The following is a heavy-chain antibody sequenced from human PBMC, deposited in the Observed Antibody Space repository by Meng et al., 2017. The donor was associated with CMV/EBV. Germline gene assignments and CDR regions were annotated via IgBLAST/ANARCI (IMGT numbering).Heavy chain of an antibody. CDR3: ARGVVVGDSCCERGFFDP. Sequence: GYCSGDYWSWVRQSPGKGLEWIGESNHSGGTNYNPSLMSRVAISVDTSKNQFSLKLSSVTAADTAVYYCARGVVVGDSCCERGFFDPWGQGTLVTVSS. D-gene: IGHD1-26*01. J-gene: IGHJ5*02. CDR2: SNHSGGT. V-gene: IGHV4-34*01. CDR1: GYCSGDY.